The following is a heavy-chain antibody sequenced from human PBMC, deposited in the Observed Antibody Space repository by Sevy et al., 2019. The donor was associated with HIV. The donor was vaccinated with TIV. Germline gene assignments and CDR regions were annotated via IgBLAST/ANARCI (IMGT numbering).Heavy chain of an antibody. V-gene: IGHV3-21*01. Sequence: GGSLRLSCAASGFTFNTYTMNWVRQTPGKGLEWVSTITSSSGYIYYADSVKGRFAISRDNGENSLYLQMDSLGVEDTDLYYCAREHNVGSYYFDNWGQGAQVTVSS. CDR2: ITSSSGYI. CDR3: AREHNVGSYYFDN. CDR1: GFTFNTYT. D-gene: IGHD3-3*01. J-gene: IGHJ5*02.